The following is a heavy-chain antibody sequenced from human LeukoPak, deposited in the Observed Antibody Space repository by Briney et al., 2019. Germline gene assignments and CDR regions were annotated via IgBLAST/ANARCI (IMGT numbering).Heavy chain of an antibody. CDR1: GFTFGSFG. CDR3: GKDNSWAYYDSSGYIDY. D-gene: IGHD3-22*01. V-gene: IGHV3-30*18. Sequence: PGGSLRLSCAASGFTFGSFGTHWVRQAPGKGLEWVAVISYDGTNKFYGDSVKGRFTISRDNSKNTVYLQMNSLRAEDTAVYYCGKDNSWAYYDSSGYIDYWGQGTLVTVSS. CDR2: ISYDGTNK. J-gene: IGHJ4*02.